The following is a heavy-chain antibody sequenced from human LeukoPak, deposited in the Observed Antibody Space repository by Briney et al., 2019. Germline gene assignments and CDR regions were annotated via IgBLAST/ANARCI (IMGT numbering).Heavy chain of an antibody. CDR2: IYTSGST. CDR1: GGSISSYY. Sequence: SETLSLTCTVSGGSISSYYWSWIRQPGKGLEWIGRIYTSGSTNYNPSLKSRVTMSVDTSKNQFSLKLSSVTAADTAVYYCARDRSSGWYNWFDPWGQGTLVTVSS. D-gene: IGHD6-19*01. CDR3: ARDRSSGWYNWFDP. V-gene: IGHV4-4*07. J-gene: IGHJ5*02.